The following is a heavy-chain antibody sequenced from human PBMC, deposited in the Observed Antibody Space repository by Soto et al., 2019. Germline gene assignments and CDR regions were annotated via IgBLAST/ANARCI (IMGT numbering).Heavy chain of an antibody. J-gene: IGHJ6*02. D-gene: IGHD2-2*01. V-gene: IGHV1-3*01. Sequence: QVQLVQSGAEVKKPGASVKVSCKASGYTFTSYAMHWVRQAPGQRLEWMGWINAGNGNTKYSQKFQGRVTITRDTSASRSYMELSSLRSEDTAVYYCASDYCTSTRCIPYGMDVWGQGTTVTVSS. CDR1: GYTFTSYA. CDR3: ASDYCTSTRCIPYGMDV. CDR2: INAGNGNT.